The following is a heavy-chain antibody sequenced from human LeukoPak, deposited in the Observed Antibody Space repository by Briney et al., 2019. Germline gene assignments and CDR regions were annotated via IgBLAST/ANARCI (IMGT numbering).Heavy chain of an antibody. V-gene: IGHV3-53*01. CDR3: ARGVEPLAANTLAY. J-gene: IGHJ4*02. Sequence: GGSLRLPCAASGFTVITNDMTWVRQPPGKALEYGSVLYCDGNTKYADSVQGRFTISRDNSKNTLYLEMSSLSPDDTAVYYCARGVEPLAANTLAYWGQGTLVTVSS. CDR1: GFTVITND. D-gene: IGHD1-14*01. CDR2: LYCDGNT.